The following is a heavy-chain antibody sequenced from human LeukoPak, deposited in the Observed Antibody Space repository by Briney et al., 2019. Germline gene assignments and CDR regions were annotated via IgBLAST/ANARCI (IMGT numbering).Heavy chain of an antibody. CDR2: INHSGST. CDR3: ARGYTAPRRGPFDY. D-gene: IGHD1-1*01. V-gene: IGHV4-34*01. CDR1: GESFSGYY. Sequence: SETLSLTCAVYGESFSGYYWSWIRQSPGKDLEWIGDINHSGSTNYNPSLKSRVTISVDTSKNQFSLKLSSVTAADTAVYYCARGYTAPRRGPFDYWGQGTLVTVSS. J-gene: IGHJ4*02.